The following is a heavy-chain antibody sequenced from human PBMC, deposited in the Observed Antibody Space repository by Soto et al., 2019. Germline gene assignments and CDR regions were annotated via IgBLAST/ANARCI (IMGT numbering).Heavy chain of an antibody. V-gene: IGHV1-46*01. CDR1: GYTFTGYY. CDR2: INPSGGST. Sequence: GASVKVSCKASGYTFTGYYMHWVRQAPGQGLEWMGIINPSGGSTSYAQKFQGRVTMTRDTSTSTVYMELSSLRSEDTAVYYCARDLGVVVVAAEPNYYYYYGMDVWGQGTTVTVSS. CDR3: ARDLGVVVVAAEPNYYYYYGMDV. J-gene: IGHJ6*02. D-gene: IGHD2-15*01.